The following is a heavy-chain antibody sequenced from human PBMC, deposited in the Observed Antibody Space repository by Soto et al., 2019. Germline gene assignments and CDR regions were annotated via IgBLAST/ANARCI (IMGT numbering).Heavy chain of an antibody. CDR2: ISSSSSYI. J-gene: IGHJ6*02. Sequence: EVQLVESGGGLVKPGGSLRLSCAASGFTFSSYSMNWVRQAPGKGLEWVSSISSSSSYIYYADSVKGRFTISRDNAKNSLYLQMNSLRAEDPAVYYCARELLRSPDNYYYYGMDVWGQGTTVTVSS. CDR1: GFTFSSYS. V-gene: IGHV3-21*01. CDR3: ARELLRSPDNYYYYGMDV.